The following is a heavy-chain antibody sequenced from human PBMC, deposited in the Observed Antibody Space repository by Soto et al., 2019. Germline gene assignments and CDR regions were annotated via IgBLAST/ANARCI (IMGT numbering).Heavy chain of an antibody. D-gene: IGHD2-15*01. Sequence: QVQLQESGPGLVKPSETLSLTCTVSGGSISSYYWSWIRQPPGKGLEWIGYIYYSGSTNYNPSLKRRVTSSVDTSKNQFSLKLSSVTAADTAVYYCARTARVVKGQWYFDLWGRGTLVTVSS. V-gene: IGHV4-59*08. CDR1: GGSISSYY. CDR2: IYYSGST. CDR3: ARTARVVKGQWYFDL. J-gene: IGHJ2*01.